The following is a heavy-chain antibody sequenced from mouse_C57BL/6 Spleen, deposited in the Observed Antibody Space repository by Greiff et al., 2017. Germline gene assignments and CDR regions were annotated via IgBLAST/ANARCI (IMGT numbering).Heavy chain of an antibody. Sequence: VQLQQSGPELVKPGASVKISCTASGFSFTDYNMNWVKQSTGKSLEWIGVINPNYGTTSYNQKFKGKATLTVDQSSSTAYMQLSSLTSEDSAVYYCARVYDSSLAHFDYWGQGTTLTVSS. CDR2: INPNYGTT. CDR3: ARVYDSSLAHFDY. J-gene: IGHJ2*01. CDR1: GFSFTDYN. D-gene: IGHD1-1*01. V-gene: IGHV1-39*01.